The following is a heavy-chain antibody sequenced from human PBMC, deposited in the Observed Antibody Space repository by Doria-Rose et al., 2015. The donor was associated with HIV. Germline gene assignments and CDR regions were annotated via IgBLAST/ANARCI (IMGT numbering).Heavy chain of an antibody. CDR1: GDSISIYY. Sequence: QVQLQESGPGLVKPSETLSLTCNVSGDSISIYYWSWIRQSPGKGLEYIGNIYYGGNTDYNPSLKSRVTISLDTSKNQVSLKLRSVTAADTAVYYCARARAVAGRGSWFDPWGQGTLVTVSS. V-gene: IGHV4-59*01. J-gene: IGHJ5*02. CDR2: IYYGGNT. CDR3: ARARAVAGRGSWFDP. D-gene: IGHD6-19*01.